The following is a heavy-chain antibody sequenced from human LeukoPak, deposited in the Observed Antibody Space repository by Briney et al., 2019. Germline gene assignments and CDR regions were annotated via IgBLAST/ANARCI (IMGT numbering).Heavy chain of an antibody. V-gene: IGHV3-21*05. CDR3: ARDPRTVRI. CDR1: GFTFSSYS. J-gene: IGHJ4*02. D-gene: IGHD1-1*01. Sequence: GGSLRLSCAASGFTFSSYSMNWVRQAPGKGLEWLSYISENSGDTNYADSVKGRFTVSRDNAKNSLYLQMNSLRVEDTAVYYCARDPRTVRIWGQGTLVTVSS. CDR2: ISENSGDT.